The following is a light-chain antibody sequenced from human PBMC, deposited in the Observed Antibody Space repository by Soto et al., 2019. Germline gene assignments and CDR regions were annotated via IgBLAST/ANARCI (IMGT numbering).Light chain of an antibody. CDR3: QQSYMTPWT. J-gene: IGKJ1*01. CDR2: AAS. V-gene: IGKV1-39*01. Sequence: DIQMTQSPSSLSASVGDRVTITCRESQSIDTYLMWYQQKPGKAPKLLIYAASSLQGGIPSRFSGSGSGTDFTLTISSLQPEDSATYYCQQSYMTPWTFGQGTKVDIK. CDR1: QSIDTY.